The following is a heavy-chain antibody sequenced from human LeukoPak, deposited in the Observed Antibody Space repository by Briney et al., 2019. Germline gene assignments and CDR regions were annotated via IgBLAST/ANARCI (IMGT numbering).Heavy chain of an antibody. D-gene: IGHD3-10*01. CDR2: ISSSSSYT. CDR1: GFTFSDYY. CDR3: ARDPFVRGVYYYYGMDV. Sequence: GGSLRLSCAAPGFTFSDYYMSWIRQAPGKGLEWVSYISSSSSYTNYADSVKGRFTISRDNAKNSLYLQMNSLRAEDTAVYYCARDPFVRGVYYYYGMDVWGKGTTVTVSS. J-gene: IGHJ6*04. V-gene: IGHV3-11*06.